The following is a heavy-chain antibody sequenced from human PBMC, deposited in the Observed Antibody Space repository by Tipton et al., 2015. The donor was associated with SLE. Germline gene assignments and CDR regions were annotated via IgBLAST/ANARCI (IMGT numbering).Heavy chain of an antibody. CDR1: GGSIRSSNW. CDR2: IDHSGST. Sequence: TLSLTCAVSGGSIRSSNWWSWVRQPPGKGLEWIGEIDHSGSTNSNPSLKSRVSMSVDKSKNQFSLKLSSVTVADTAVYYCAKDYNYDNADYNWGQGKPVIVSS. V-gene: IGHV4-4*02. CDR3: AKDYNYDNADYN. D-gene: IGHD4-17*01. J-gene: IGHJ4*02.